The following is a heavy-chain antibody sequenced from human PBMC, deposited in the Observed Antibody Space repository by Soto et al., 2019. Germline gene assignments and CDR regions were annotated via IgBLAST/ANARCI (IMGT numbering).Heavy chain of an antibody. CDR2: ISYDGSNR. CDR1: GFTFITYG. Sequence: PGGSLRLSCAASGFTFITYGMHWVRQAPGKGLEWVALISYDGSNRYYADSVKGRFTISRDNSKNTLYLQMNSLRAEDTAVYYCAKDSSTVLYSGYDLDYWGQGTLVTVSS. CDR3: AKDSSTVLYSGYDLDY. D-gene: IGHD5-12*01. J-gene: IGHJ4*02. V-gene: IGHV3-30*18.